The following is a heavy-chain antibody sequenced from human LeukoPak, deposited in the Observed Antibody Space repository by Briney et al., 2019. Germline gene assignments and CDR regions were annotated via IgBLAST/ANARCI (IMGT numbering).Heavy chain of an antibody. CDR2: ISYDGSNK. CDR3: AKSGSGGSRYYYMDV. V-gene: IGHV3-30*04. J-gene: IGHJ6*03. Sequence: GGSLRLSCAASGFTFSSYAMHWVRQAPGKGLEWVAVISYDGSNKYYADSVKGRFTISRDNSKNTLYLQMNSLRAEDTAVYYCAKSGSGGSRYYYMDVWGKGTTVTISS. D-gene: IGHD3-10*01. CDR1: GFTFSSYA.